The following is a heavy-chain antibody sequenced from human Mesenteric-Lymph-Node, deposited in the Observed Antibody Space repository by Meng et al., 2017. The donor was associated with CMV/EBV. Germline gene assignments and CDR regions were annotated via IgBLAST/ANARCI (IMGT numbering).Heavy chain of an antibody. CDR1: GYTFTDYY. CDR3: ARAQWLVQVDY. D-gene: IGHD6-19*01. J-gene: IGHJ4*02. V-gene: IGHV1-2*02. Sequence: ASVKVSCKASGYTFTDYYIQWMRQAPGQGLEWVAWINPNTGGTYSAQKFQGRVTMTRDTSTSTVYMELSSLRSEDTAVYYCARAQWLVQVDYWGQGTLVTVAS. CDR2: INPNTGGT.